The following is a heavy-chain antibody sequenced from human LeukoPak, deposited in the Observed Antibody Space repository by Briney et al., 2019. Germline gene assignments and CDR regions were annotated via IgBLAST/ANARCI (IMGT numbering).Heavy chain of an antibody. CDR2: ISAYNGNT. Sequence: GASVKVSCKASGYTFTSYGISWVRQAPGQGLEWMGWISAYNGNTNYAQKLQGRVTMSTDTSTSTAYMELRSLRSDDTAVYYCARAGLYYYDSSGYYYWGQGTLVTVSS. CDR3: ARAGLYYYDSSGYYY. D-gene: IGHD3-22*01. CDR1: GYTFTSYG. V-gene: IGHV1-18*01. J-gene: IGHJ4*02.